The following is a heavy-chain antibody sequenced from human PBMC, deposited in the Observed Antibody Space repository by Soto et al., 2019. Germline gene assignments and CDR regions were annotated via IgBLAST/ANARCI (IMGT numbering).Heavy chain of an antibody. D-gene: IGHD5-18*01. Sequence: PGGSLRLSCAASGFTVSNNYMTWVRQAPGRGLDWVSIIFSAGSTYYADSVRGRFTITRDNSKNTLYLQMNSPRAEDTAIYYCARGAGGNSWRSPTFDSWGQGTLVTVSS. J-gene: IGHJ4*02. CDR1: GFTVSNNY. CDR2: IFSAGST. V-gene: IGHV3-66*01. CDR3: ARGAGGNSWRSPTFDS.